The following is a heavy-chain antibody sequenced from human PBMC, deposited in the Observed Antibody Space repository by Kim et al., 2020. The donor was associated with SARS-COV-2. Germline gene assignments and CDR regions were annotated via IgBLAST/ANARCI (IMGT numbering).Heavy chain of an antibody. CDR1: GFTFSGSA. J-gene: IGHJ4*02. CDR3: TRRLWFGELLFDY. Sequence: GGSLRLSCAASGFTFSGSAMHWVRQASGKGLEWVGRIRSKANSYATAYAASVKGRFTISRDDSKNTAYLQMNSLKTEDTAVYYCTRRLWFGELLFDYWGQGTLVTVSS. V-gene: IGHV3-73*01. D-gene: IGHD3-10*01. CDR2: IRSKANSYAT.